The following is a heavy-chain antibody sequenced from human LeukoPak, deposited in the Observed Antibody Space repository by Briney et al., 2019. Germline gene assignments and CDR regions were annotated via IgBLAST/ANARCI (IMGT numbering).Heavy chain of an antibody. J-gene: IGHJ4*02. CDR3: ATFPRDFWSTYFDY. CDR1: GYTLTELS. Sequence: AASVKVSCMVSGYTLTELSMHWVRQAPGRGLEWMGVFDPDDGETIYAQKFQGRVTMTEDTSTDTAYMDLSSQSSEDRAVHYCATFPRDFWSTYFDYWGQGTLVSVSS. D-gene: IGHD3-3*01. CDR2: FDPDDGET. V-gene: IGHV1-24*01.